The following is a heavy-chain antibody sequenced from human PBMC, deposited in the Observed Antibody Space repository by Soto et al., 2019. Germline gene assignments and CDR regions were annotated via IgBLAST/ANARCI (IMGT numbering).Heavy chain of an antibody. J-gene: IGHJ6*02. Sequence: ASVKVSCKASGYTFTTFGISWVRQAPGQGLEWVGWISANNGNTKYSQKFQGRVSLTTETSASTAYMELRSLRSDETAVYYCVKDRDSNSWPSRDVWGPGTTVTVS. CDR3: VKDRDSNSWPSRDV. V-gene: IGHV1-18*01. CDR1: GYTFTTFG. CDR2: ISANNGNT. D-gene: IGHD3-22*01.